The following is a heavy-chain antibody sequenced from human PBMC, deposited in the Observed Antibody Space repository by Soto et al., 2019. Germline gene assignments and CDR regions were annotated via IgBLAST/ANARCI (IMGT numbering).Heavy chain of an antibody. CDR2: INHSGST. CDR3: ARGFDIVVVVAAPQSFDY. J-gene: IGHJ4*02. CDR1: GGSFSGYY. Sequence: QVQLQQWGAGLLKPSETLSLTCAVYGGSFSGYYWSWIRQPPGKGLAWIVEINHSGSTNYNPSLKGRATISVDTAKNQFSLKLGSVAAADTAVYYCARGFDIVVVVAAPQSFDYWGQGTLVTVSS. V-gene: IGHV4-34*01. D-gene: IGHD2-15*01.